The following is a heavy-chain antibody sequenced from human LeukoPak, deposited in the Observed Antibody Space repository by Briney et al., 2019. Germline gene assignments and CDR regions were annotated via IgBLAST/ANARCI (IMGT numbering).Heavy chain of an antibody. V-gene: IGHV1-2*02. J-gene: IGHJ4*02. CDR3: ARVGAYCTSTSCLDY. Sequence: ASVKVSCKASGYTFTGYYMHWVRQAPGQGLEWMGWINPNSGGTNYAQKFQGRVTMTRDTSISTAYMELSRLRSDDTAVYYCARVGAYCTSTSCLDYWSQGTLVTVSS. CDR2: INPNSGGT. D-gene: IGHD2-2*01. CDR1: GYTFTGYY.